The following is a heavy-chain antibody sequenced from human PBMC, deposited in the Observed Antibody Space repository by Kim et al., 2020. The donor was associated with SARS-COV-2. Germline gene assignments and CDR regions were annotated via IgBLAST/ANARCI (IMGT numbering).Heavy chain of an antibody. Sequence: ASVKVSCKVSGYTLTELSMHWVRQAPGKGLEWMGGFDPEDGETIYAQKFQGRVTMTEDTSTDTAYMELSSLRSEDTAVYYCATVLAYYYDSSGYCWGQGTLVTVSS. D-gene: IGHD3-22*01. V-gene: IGHV1-24*01. CDR1: GYTLTELS. J-gene: IGHJ4*02. CDR2: FDPEDGET. CDR3: ATVLAYYYDSSGYC.